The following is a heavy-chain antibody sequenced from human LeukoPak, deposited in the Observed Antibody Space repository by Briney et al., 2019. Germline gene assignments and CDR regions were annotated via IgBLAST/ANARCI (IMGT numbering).Heavy chain of an antibody. J-gene: IGHJ6*02. CDR3: ARGLTMVRKGYRYYYYGMDV. D-gene: IGHD3-10*01. Sequence: ASVKVSCKASGYTFTSYYMHWVRQAPGHGLEGMGIINPSGGITCYAQKFQGRVTMTRDMSTSTVYMELSSLRSEDTAVYYCARGLTMVRKGYRYYYYGMDVWGQGTTVTVSS. CDR1: GYTFTSYY. CDR2: INPSGGIT. V-gene: IGHV1-46*01.